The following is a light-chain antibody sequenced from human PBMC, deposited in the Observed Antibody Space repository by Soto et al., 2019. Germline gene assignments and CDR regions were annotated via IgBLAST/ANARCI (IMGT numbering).Light chain of an antibody. CDR2: GAS. CDR1: QSVSSNY. J-gene: IGKJ1*01. V-gene: IGKV3-20*01. CDR3: QRYGSSRPWT. Sequence: EIVLTQSPGTLSLSPVERATLSCRVSQSVSSNYLAWYQQKPGQAPRLLIYGASSRATGVPDRFSGSGSGTDFTLTISRLEPADFAVYYCQRYGSSRPWTFGQGTKVDIK.